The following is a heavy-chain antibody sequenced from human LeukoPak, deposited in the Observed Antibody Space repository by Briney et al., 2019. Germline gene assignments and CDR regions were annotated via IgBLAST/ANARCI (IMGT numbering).Heavy chain of an antibody. CDR1: GFTFSSYW. D-gene: IGHD3-22*01. V-gene: IGHV3-74*01. Sequence: GGSLRLSCAASGFTFSSYWMHWVRQGPGKGPVWVSRINSDGSSTNYADSVKGRFTISRDNAKKTLYVQMDNLRDEDTAVYYCVRDRGYYDSSGYYSFDNWGQGTLVTVSS. J-gene: IGHJ4*02. CDR2: INSDGSST. CDR3: VRDRGYYDSSGYYSFDN.